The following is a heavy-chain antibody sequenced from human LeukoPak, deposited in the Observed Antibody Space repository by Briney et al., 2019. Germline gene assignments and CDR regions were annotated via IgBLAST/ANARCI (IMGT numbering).Heavy chain of an antibody. Sequence: PGGSLRLSCAASGFTFSSNSMNWVRQAPGKGLEWVSYISGSRSTIYYADSVKGRFTISRDNAKNSLYLQMNSQRAEDTAVYYCARDSSGYDVRYYYYYMDVWGKGTTVTVSS. CDR2: ISGSRSTI. V-gene: IGHV3-48*01. CDR1: GFTFSSNS. J-gene: IGHJ6*03. D-gene: IGHD5-12*01. CDR3: ARDSSGYDVRYYYYYMDV.